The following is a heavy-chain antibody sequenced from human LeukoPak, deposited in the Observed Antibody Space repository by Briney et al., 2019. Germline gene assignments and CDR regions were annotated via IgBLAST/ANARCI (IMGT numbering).Heavy chain of an antibody. J-gene: IGHJ4*02. CDR1: GFTFSGYA. CDR2: VSSDGRDK. D-gene: IGHD5/OR15-5a*01. CDR3: ARDLRRFAAYYFDY. V-gene: IGHV3-30*03. Sequence: GGSLRLSCAASGFTFSGYAIHWVRQAPGKGLEWVEVVSSDGRDKHHADSVKGRFTISRDNSKNTLYLQTNSLRAEDTAVYYCARDLRRFAAYYFDYWGQGTLVTVSS.